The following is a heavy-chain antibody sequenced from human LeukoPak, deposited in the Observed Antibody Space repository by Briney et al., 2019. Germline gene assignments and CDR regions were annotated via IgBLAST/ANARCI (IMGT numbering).Heavy chain of an antibody. CDR2: IYYSGST. V-gene: IGHV4-59*01. D-gene: IGHD2-2*01. CDR1: GGSISNYY. CDR3: ARCPAATNWFDP. J-gene: IGHJ5*02. Sequence: SETLSLTCTVSGGSISNYYWSWVRQPPGKGLEWIGYIYYSGSTNYNPSLKSRVTISVDTSKNQFSLKLSSVTAADTAVHYCARCPAATNWFDPWGQGTLVTVSS.